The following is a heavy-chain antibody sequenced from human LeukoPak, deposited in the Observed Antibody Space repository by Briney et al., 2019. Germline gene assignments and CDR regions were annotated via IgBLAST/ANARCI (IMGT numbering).Heavy chain of an antibody. CDR3: AKESPVAATGRGWFDP. V-gene: IGHV3-23*01. J-gene: IGHJ5*02. Sequence: GGSLRLSCAASGFTFSSYAMSWVRQAPGKGLEWVSTITGSGGNTYYADSVKGRFTISRDNSKNTLYLQMNSLRAEDTAIYYCAKESPVAATGRGWFDPWGQGTLVTVSS. CDR1: GFTFSSYA. CDR2: ITGSGGNT. D-gene: IGHD6-13*01.